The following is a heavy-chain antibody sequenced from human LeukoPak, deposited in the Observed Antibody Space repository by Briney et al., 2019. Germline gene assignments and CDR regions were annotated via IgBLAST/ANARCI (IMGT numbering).Heavy chain of an antibody. CDR3: AREDYYFDS. J-gene: IGHJ4*02. CDR1: GGSITAYY. V-gene: IGHV4-34*01. Sequence: PSETLSLTCSVYGGSITAYYWSWIRQPPGKGLEWIGEINHSRGTKYNPSLERRVTILLDASKNEFSLNLNSVTAADTAVYYCAREDYYFDSWGQGTLVTVSS. CDR2: INHSRGT.